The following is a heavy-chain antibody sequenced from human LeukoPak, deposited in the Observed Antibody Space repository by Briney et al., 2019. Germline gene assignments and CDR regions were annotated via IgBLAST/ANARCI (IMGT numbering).Heavy chain of an antibody. Sequence: SQTLSLTCTVSGGSISSGGYYWSWIRQPPGKGLEWIGYIYYSGSTNYNPSLKSRVTISVDTSKNQFSLKLSSVTAADTAVYYCARGDYYYYYGMDVWGQGTTVTVSS. J-gene: IGHJ6*02. CDR3: ARGDYYYYYGMDV. CDR2: IYYSGST. CDR1: GGSISSGGYY. V-gene: IGHV4-61*08.